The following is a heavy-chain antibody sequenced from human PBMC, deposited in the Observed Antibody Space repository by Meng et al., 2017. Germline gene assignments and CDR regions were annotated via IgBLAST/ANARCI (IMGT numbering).Heavy chain of an antibody. J-gene: IGHJ4*02. Sequence: ASVKVSCKASGYTFTSYAMHWVRQAPGQRLEWMGWINAGNGNTKYSQKFQGRVTITRDTSASTAYMELSSLRSEDTAVYYCARVGGSGWYVYYFDYWGQGTLVTAPQ. CDR2: INAGNGNT. D-gene: IGHD6-19*01. V-gene: IGHV1-3*01. CDR3: ARVGGSGWYVYYFDY. CDR1: GYTFTSYA.